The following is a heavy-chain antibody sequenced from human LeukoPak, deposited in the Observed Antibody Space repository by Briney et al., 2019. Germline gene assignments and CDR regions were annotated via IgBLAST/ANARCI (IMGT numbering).Heavy chain of an antibody. Sequence: PSETLSLTCTVSGGSISSYYWSWIRQPPGKGLEWIGYIYYSGSTNYNPSLKSRVTISVDTSKNQFSLKLSSVTAADTAVYYCARAAAYSSSSVAVWFDPWGQGTLVTVSS. V-gene: IGHV4-59*12. CDR1: GGSISSYY. J-gene: IGHJ5*02. D-gene: IGHD6-6*01. CDR2: IYYSGST. CDR3: ARAAAYSSSSVAVWFDP.